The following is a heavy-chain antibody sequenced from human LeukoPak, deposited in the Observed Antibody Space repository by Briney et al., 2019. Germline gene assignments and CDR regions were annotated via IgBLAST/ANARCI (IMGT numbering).Heavy chain of an antibody. D-gene: IGHD6-13*01. CDR3: AKVGASSSWYGRVDY. J-gene: IGHJ4*02. CDR2: IRYDGSNK. V-gene: IGHV3-30*02. Sequence: PGGSLRLSCAASGFTFSSYGMHWVRQAPGKGLEWVAFIRYDGSNKYYADSVKGRFTISRDNSKNTLYLQMNSLRAEDTAVYYCAKVGASSSWYGRVDYWGQGTLVTVSS. CDR1: GFTFSSYG.